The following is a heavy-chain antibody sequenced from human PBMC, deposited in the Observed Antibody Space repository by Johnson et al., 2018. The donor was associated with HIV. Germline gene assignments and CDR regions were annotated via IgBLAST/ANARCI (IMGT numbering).Heavy chain of an antibody. CDR2: ISYDGSNK. D-gene: IGHD1-26*01. CDR1: GFTFSGSA. J-gene: IGHJ3*02. CDR3: AKDPYSGSPIDI. V-gene: IGHV3-30*04. Sequence: QVQLVESGGGLVQPVGSLKLACAASGFTFSGSALHWVRQASGNGLEWVAVISYDGSNKYYADSVKGRFTISRDNSKNTLYLQMNSLRAEDTAVYYCAKDPYSGSPIDIWGQGTMVTVSS.